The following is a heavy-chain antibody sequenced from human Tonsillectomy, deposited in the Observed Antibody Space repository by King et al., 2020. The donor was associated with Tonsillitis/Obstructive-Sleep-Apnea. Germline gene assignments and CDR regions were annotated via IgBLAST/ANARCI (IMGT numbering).Heavy chain of an antibody. V-gene: IGHV5-51*01. D-gene: IGHD3-16*02. CDR3: ARHSGGYPNYYYYYMDV. Sequence: QLVQSGAEVKKPGESLKISCKGSGYIFTSYWIGLVRQIPGKGLEWIGIIYPGDSDTRYSPAFQGQGTISADKSIRTAYLQWSSLKASDTAMYYCARHSGGYPNYYYYYMDVWGKGTTVTVSS. J-gene: IGHJ6*03. CDR1: GYIFTSYW. CDR2: IYPGDSDT.